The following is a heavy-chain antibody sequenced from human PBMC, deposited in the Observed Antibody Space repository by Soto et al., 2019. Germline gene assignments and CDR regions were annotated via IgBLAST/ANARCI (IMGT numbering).Heavy chain of an antibody. Sequence: EVQLLESGGGLVQPGGSLRLSCAASGFTLNNYAVTWVRQAPGRGLEWVSAISSSDGSTHYADSVNGRFTVSRDNSRNTLYLQMSSLRADDTAVYFFARPRHDYNILEYWGQGTLVTVSS. CDR2: ISSSDGST. D-gene: IGHD4-4*01. CDR1: GFTLNNYA. CDR3: ARPRHDYNILEY. J-gene: IGHJ4*02. V-gene: IGHV3-23*01.